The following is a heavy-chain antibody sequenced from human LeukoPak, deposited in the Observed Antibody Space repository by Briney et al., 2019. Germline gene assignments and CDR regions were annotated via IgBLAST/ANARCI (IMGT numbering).Heavy chain of an antibody. J-gene: IGHJ3*02. V-gene: IGHV5-51*01. CDR3: ARRSGEYRGDAFDI. CDR2: IYPGDSGT. D-gene: IGHD7-27*01. CDR1: GYSFTSYW. Sequence: GESLKISCKDSGYSFTSYWIGWVRQMLGKGLEWMGIIYPGDSGTTYSPSFQGQVTISADKSISTAYLQWSSLKASDTAMCYCARRSGEYRGDAFDIWGQGTMVTVSS.